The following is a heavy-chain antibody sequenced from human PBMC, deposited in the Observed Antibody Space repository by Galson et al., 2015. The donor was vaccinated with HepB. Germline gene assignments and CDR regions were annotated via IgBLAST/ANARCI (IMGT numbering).Heavy chain of an antibody. V-gene: IGHV3-74*01. J-gene: IGHJ4*02. CDR1: GFTFTSYW. Sequence: SLRLSCATSGFTFTSYWMHWVRQAPGKGLLWVSRIDSDGSSTSYADSVKGRFTISRDNAKNTVYLQMNSLRAEDTAVYYCVRDSPHLRELFDYWGQGTLVTVSS. CDR2: IDSDGSST. D-gene: IGHD3-10*01. CDR3: VRDSPHLRELFDY.